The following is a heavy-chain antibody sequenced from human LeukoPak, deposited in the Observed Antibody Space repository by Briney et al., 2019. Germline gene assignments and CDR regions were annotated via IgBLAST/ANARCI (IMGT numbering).Heavy chain of an antibody. J-gene: IGHJ4*02. D-gene: IGHD6-13*01. CDR3: ARRGIAAAVPSYFDY. Sequence: SETLSLTCTVSGGSISSSSYYGGWIRQPPGKGLEWIGSIYYSGSTYYNPSLKSRVTISVDTSKNQFSLKLSSVTAADTAVYYCARRGIAAAVPSYFDYWGQGTLVTVSA. CDR2: IYYSGST. V-gene: IGHV4-39*01. CDR1: GGSISSSSYY.